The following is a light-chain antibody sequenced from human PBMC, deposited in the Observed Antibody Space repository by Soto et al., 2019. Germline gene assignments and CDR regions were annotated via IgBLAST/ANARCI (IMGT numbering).Light chain of an antibody. V-gene: IGKV3-15*01. CDR1: QSVSSN. J-gene: IGKJ1*01. CDR3: QQYNNWPQT. Sequence: EIVMTQSPATLSVSPRERATLSCVASQSVSSNLAWYQQKPGQAPRLLIYGASTRATGIPARFSGSGSGTEFTLTISSLQSEDFAVYYCQQYNNWPQTFGQGTKVDIK. CDR2: GAS.